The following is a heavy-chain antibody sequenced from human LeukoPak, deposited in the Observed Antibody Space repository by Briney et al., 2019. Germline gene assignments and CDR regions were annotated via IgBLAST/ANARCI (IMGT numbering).Heavy chain of an antibody. D-gene: IGHD3-3*01. CDR2: ISGSGATT. J-gene: IGHJ4*02. Sequence: GGSLRLSCRVSGFTFISHAMSWVRQAPGKGLEWVSGISGSGATTYYAESVKGRFTISRDNSKYTLYVQMNSLRAEDTAVFYCARDQYDTWSRRGNFDSWGQGALVIVSS. CDR3: ARDQYDTWSRRGNFDS. V-gene: IGHV3-23*01. CDR1: GFTFISHA.